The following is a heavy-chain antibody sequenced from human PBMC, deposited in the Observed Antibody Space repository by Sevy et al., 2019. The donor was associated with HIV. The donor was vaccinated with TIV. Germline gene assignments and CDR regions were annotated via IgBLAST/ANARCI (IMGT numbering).Heavy chain of an antibody. CDR2: IWYDGSYK. J-gene: IGHJ4*02. V-gene: IGHV3-33*08. CDR3: ARDQWLGEPSIDY. CDR1: GFAFSRYG. D-gene: IGHD3-22*01. Sequence: GGSLRLCCVASGFAFSRYGMHWVRQAPGRGLEWVAVIWYDGSYKYYADSVKGRFTVSRDNSKNTVYLQLNNTRAEDTALYYCARDQWLGEPSIDYWGQGTLVTVS.